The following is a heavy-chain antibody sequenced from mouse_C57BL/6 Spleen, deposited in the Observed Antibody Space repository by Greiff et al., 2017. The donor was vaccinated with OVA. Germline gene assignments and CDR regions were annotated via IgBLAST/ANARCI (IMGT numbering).Heavy chain of an antibody. CDR1: GYSFTDYN. V-gene: IGHV1-39*01. CDR3: ARAITTVVARYAMDY. CDR2: INPNYGTT. J-gene: IGHJ4*01. Sequence: EVQLQESGPELVKPGASVKISCKASGYSFTDYNMNWVKQSNGKSLEWIGVINPNYGTTSYNQKFKGKATLTVDQSSSTAYMQLNSLTSEDSAVYYCARAITTVVARYAMDYWGQGTSVTVSS. D-gene: IGHD1-1*01.